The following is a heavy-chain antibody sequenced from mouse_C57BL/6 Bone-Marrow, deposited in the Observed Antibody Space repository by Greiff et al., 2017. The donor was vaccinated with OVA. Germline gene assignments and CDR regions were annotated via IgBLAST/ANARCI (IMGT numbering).Heavy chain of an antibody. D-gene: IGHD3-2*02. V-gene: IGHV10-1*01. CDR3: VRTAHATAMDY. CDR2: IRSKSNNYAT. Sequence: EVKLMESGGGLVQPKGSLKLSCAASGFSFNTYAMNWVRQAPGKGLEWVARIRSKSNNYATYYADSVKDRFTISRDDSESMLYLQMNNLKTEDTAMYYCVRTAHATAMDYWGQGTSVTVSS. CDR1: GFSFNTYA. J-gene: IGHJ4*01.